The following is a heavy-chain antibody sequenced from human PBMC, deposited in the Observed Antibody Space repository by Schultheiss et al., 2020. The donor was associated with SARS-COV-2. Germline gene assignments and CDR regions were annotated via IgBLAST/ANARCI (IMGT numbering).Heavy chain of an antibody. CDR1: GYTFTGYY. D-gene: IGHD3-10*01. CDR3: ASVIRGLN. J-gene: IGHJ4*02. Sequence: ESLKISCKASGYTFTGYYMHWVRQAPGQGLEWMGWINPNSGGTNYAQKFQGRVTMTRNTSISTAYMELSSLRSEDTAVYYCASVIRGLNWGQGTLVTVSS. CDR2: INPNSGGT. V-gene: IGHV1-2*02.